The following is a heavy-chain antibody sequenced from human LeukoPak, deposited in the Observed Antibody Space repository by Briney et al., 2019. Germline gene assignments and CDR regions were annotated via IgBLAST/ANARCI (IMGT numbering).Heavy chain of an antibody. CDR3: AGQWASYFDY. Sequence: PPETLSLTSTLSGHPISHYYWSWIRHPPGKGLEWIWYIYYSGSTNYNPSLKSRVTISVDTSKNQFSLKLSSVTAADTAVYYCAGQWASYFDYWGQGTLVTVSS. V-gene: IGHV4-59*01. J-gene: IGHJ4*02. CDR2: IYYSGST. D-gene: IGHD1-26*01. CDR1: GHPISHYY.